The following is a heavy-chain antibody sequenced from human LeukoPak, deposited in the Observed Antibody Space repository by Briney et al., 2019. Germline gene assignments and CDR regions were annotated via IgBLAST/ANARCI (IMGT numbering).Heavy chain of an antibody. D-gene: IGHD3-3*01. CDR1: GFPFRTYA. Sequence: GGSLRLSCVAAGFPFRTYAMTWVRQAPGKGLEWVSAIGGDGANTYYADSVKGRFTISRDNSNNTLYLHMNSLRADGTAIYYCAKDGRSGFYPGVVHWGRGTLVAVSS. CDR3: AKDGRSGFYPGVVH. CDR2: IGGDGANT. V-gene: IGHV3-23*01. J-gene: IGHJ4*02.